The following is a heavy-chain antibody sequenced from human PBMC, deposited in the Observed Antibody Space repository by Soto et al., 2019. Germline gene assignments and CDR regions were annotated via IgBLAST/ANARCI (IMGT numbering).Heavy chain of an antibody. D-gene: IGHD3-22*01. CDR1: GFTFSSYA. CDR3: AKDQYYYDSSGYTAPDDAFDI. V-gene: IGHV3-23*01. Sequence: EVQLLESGGGLVQPGGSLRLSCAASGFTFSSYAMSWVRQAPGKGLEWVSAISGSGGSTYYADSVKGRFTISRDNSKNTLYLQMNSLRAEDTSVNYCAKDQYYYDSSGYTAPDDAFDIWGQGTMVTVSS. J-gene: IGHJ3*02. CDR2: ISGSGGST.